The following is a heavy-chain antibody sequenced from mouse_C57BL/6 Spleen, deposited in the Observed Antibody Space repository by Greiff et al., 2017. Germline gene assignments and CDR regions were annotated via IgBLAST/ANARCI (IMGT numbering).Heavy chain of an antibody. CDR2: IDPEYGDT. J-gene: IGHJ3*01. D-gene: IGHD2-2*01. CDR1: GFNIKDDY. CDR3: TPSMVKGAWFAD. V-gene: IGHV14-4*01. Sequence: EVQLQQSGAELVRPGASVKLSCTASGFNIKDDYMHWVKPRPEQGLAWIGWIDPEYGDTEYASKFQGKATIPADPSSNPAYLQLSSLTSEDTAVYYCTPSMVKGAWFADWGQGTRVTVSA.